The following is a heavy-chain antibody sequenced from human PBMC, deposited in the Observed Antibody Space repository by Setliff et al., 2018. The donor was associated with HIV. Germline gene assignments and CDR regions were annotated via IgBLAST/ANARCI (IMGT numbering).Heavy chain of an antibody. D-gene: IGHD3-3*01. V-gene: IGHV1-69*13. CDR2: IVPIFGTT. CDR3: ARDSLPPPQQYYDFWSGLDS. J-gene: IGHJ4*02. Sequence: ASVKVSCKASGGSFSSYAITWVRQAPGQRLEWMGGIVPIFGTTNYAQKFQGRITITADESTSTAYMELSSLRSEDTAVYYCARDSLPPPQQYYDFWSGLDSWGQGTLVTVSS. CDR1: GGSFSSYA.